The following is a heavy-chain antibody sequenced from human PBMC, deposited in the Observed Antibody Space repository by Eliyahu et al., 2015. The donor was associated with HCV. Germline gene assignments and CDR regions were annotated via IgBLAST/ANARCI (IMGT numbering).Heavy chain of an antibody. CDR1: GGSISSSSPY. D-gene: IGHD6-13*01. CDR2: IYYSGST. CDR3: ARHLPGGSSWSSAFDH. V-gene: IGHV4-39*01. J-gene: IGHJ4*02. Sequence: QLQLQESGPGLVKPSETLSLICTVSGGSISSSSPYWGWIRQPPGRGLEWIGSIYYSGSTYYNSSLKSRVTISVDTSKNQFSLRLNSVTAADTAVYYCARHLPGGSSWSSAFDHWGQGSLVTVSS.